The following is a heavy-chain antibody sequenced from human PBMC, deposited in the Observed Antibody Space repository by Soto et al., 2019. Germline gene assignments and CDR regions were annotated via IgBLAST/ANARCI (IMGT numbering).Heavy chain of an antibody. D-gene: IGHD1-26*01. CDR1: GGSFSGHS. V-gene: IGHV4-34*01. CDR3: STRAYNTTVNNGFAP. CDR2: INHSGRV. Sequence: SETLSLTCAVYGGSFSGHSWTWIRQSPGKGLEWIGDINHSGRVNYSPSLKGRVTISLDLSKNQFPLTLSAVPAAKTVFYYCSTRAYNTTVNNGFAPWGQGPLVTVS. J-gene: IGHJ5*01.